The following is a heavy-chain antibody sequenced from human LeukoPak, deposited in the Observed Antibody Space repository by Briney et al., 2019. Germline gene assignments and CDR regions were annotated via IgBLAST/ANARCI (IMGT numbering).Heavy chain of an antibody. CDR2: ISYDGSNK. Sequence: PGGSLRLSCAASGFTFSSYGMHWARQAPGKGLEWVAVISYDGSNKYYAASVKGRFTISRDNSKNTLYLQMHSLRAEDTAVYYCAKGGYCSGGSCYYYYGMDVWGQGTTVTVSS. J-gene: IGHJ6*02. V-gene: IGHV3-30*18. CDR1: GFTFSSYG. CDR3: AKGGYCSGGSCYYYYGMDV. D-gene: IGHD2-15*01.